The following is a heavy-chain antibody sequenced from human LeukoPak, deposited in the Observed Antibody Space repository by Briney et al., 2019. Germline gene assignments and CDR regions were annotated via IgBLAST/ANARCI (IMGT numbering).Heavy chain of an antibody. J-gene: IGHJ4*02. CDR2: IIPILGIA. V-gene: IGHV1-69*02. D-gene: IGHD3-22*01. Sequence: ASVKVSCKASGGTFSSYTISWVRQAPGQGLEWMGRIIPILGIANYAQKFQGRVTITADKSTSTAYMELSSLRSEDTAVYYCARYYYDSSGYYYFDYWGKGTLVTVSS. CDR3: ARYYYDSSGYYYFDY. CDR1: GGTFSSYT.